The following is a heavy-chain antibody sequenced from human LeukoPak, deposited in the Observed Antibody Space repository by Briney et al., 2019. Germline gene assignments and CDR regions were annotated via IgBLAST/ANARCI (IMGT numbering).Heavy chain of an antibody. Sequence: PSETLSLTCTVSGYSISSGYYWGWIRQPPGKGLEWIGSIYHSGSTYYNPSLKSRVTISVDTSKNQFSLKLSSVTAADTAVYYCARVDTAMVSPSSTYYYYYMDVWGKGTTVTVSS. J-gene: IGHJ6*03. CDR1: GYSISSGYY. V-gene: IGHV4-38-2*02. CDR3: ARVDTAMVSPSSTYYYYYMDV. D-gene: IGHD5-18*01. CDR2: IYHSGST.